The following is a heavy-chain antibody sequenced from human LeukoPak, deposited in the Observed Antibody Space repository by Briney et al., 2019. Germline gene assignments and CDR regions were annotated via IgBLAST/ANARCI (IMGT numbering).Heavy chain of an antibody. CDR2: INTNTGNP. V-gene: IGHV7-4-1*02. CDR3: ARSSWIQQSSDF. J-gene: IGHJ4*02. D-gene: IGHD5-18*01. CDR1: GYSFTTFA. Sequence: ASVKVSCRASGYSFTTFAMNWVRQAPGQGLEWMGWINTNTGNPTYAQDFTGRFVFSLDTSVTTTFLEISSLKAEDTAIYYCARSSWIQQSSDFWGQGTLVTVSS.